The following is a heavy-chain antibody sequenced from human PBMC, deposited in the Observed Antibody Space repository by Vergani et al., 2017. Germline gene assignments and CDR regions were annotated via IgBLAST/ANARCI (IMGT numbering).Heavy chain of an antibody. CDR1: GFTFDDYA. CDR2: ISWNSGSI. D-gene: IGHD5-12*01. J-gene: IGHJ4*02. CDR3: AREFPSHGGMELKWLHPPTGFDY. Sequence: EVQLVESGGGLVQPGRSLRLSCAASGFTFDDYAMHWVRQAPGKGLEWVSGISWNSGSIGYADSVKGRFTISRDNSKNTLYLQMNSLRAEDTAVYYCAREFPSHGGMELKWLHPPTGFDYWGQGTLVTVSS. V-gene: IGHV3-9*01.